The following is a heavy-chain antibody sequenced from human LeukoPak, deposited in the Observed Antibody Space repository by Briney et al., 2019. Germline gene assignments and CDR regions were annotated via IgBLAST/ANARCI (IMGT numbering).Heavy chain of an antibody. J-gene: IGHJ6*02. CDR1: GYTFTSYY. CDR2: INPSGGST. Sequence: ASVKVSCKASGYTFTSYYMHWVRQAPGQGLEWMGIINPSGGSTSYAQKFQGRVTMTRDTSISTAYMELSRLRSDDTAVYYCARSRYYDSSGYYSHYYYGMDVWGQGTTVTVSS. D-gene: IGHD3-22*01. V-gene: IGHV1-46*01. CDR3: ARSRYYDSSGYYSHYYYGMDV.